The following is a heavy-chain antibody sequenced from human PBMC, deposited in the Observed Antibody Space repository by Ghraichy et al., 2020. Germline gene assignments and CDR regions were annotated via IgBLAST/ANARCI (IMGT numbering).Heavy chain of an antibody. J-gene: IGHJ4*02. Sequence: GGSLRLSCVASGFTFSDHYMDWVRQAPGKGLEWVGRTRDKLNSYYTEYAASVKGRFTISRDDSKNSLYLQMNSLRTEDTAVYYCARGGRGYSFGHLDHWGQGTLVTVSS. V-gene: IGHV3-72*01. CDR2: TRDKLNSYYT. CDR3: ARGGRGYSFGHLDH. CDR1: GFTFSDHY. D-gene: IGHD5-18*01.